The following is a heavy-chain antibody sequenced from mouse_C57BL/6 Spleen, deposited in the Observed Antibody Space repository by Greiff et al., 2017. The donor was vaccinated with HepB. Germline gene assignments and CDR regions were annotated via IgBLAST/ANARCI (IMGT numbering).Heavy chain of an antibody. J-gene: IGHJ2*01. Sequence: VQLQQSGAELMKPGASVKLSCKATGYTFTGYWIEWVKQRPGHGLEWIGYINPNNGGTSYNQKFKGKATLTVNKSSSTAYMELRSLTSEDSAVYYCARPLLEDYWGQGTTLTVSS. V-gene: IGHV1-22*01. CDR1: GYTFTGYW. CDR2: INPNNGGT. CDR3: ARPLLEDY. D-gene: IGHD2-10*01.